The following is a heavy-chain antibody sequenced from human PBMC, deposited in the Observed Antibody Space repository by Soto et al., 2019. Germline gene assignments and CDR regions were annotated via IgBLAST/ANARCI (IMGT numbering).Heavy chain of an antibody. CDR3: AGQYPFDSSGYHLNF. J-gene: IGHJ4*02. CDR2: ISSNGGST. V-gene: IGHV3-64*04. Sequence: GGSLRLSCSASGFTFSSYAMHWVRQAPGKGLEYVSAISSNGGSTYYADSVKGRFTISRDNSQNQFSLKLTSVTAADAAVYYCAGQYPFDSSGYHLNFWGLGTLVTVSS. D-gene: IGHD3-22*01. CDR1: GFTFSSYA.